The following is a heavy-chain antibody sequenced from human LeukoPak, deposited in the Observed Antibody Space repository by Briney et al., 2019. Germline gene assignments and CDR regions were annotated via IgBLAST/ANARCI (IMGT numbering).Heavy chain of an antibody. CDR3: ARSGPIQLWCFDY. J-gene: IGHJ4*02. CDR2: ISAYNGNT. CDR1: GYTFTSYG. Sequence: ASVEVSCKASGYTFTSYGISWVRQAPGQGLEWMGWISAYNGNTNYAQKFQGRVTITADESTSTAYMELSSLRSEDTAVYYCARSGPIQLWCFDYWGQGTLVTVSS. D-gene: IGHD5-18*01. V-gene: IGHV1-18*01.